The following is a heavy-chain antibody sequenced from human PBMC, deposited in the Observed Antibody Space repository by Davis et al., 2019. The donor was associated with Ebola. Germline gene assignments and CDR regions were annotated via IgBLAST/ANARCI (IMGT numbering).Heavy chain of an antibody. Sequence: GESLKISCKGFGYSFTDNWIGWVRQMPGKGLEWMGIIYPGDSGTTYSPFFQGQVTMSADKSINTVYLQWSSLKASDTAMYYCARDGYSSGWSFDHWGQGTLVTVSS. V-gene: IGHV5-51*01. CDR1: GYSFTDNW. CDR2: IYPGDSGT. CDR3: ARDGYSSGWSFDH. J-gene: IGHJ4*02. D-gene: IGHD6-19*01.